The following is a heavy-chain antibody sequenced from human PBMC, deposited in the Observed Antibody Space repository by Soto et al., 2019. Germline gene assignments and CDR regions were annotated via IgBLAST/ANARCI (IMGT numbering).Heavy chain of an antibody. CDR3: ARGGLRRAYYYGMDV. CDR1: GGSFSGYY. CDR2: INHSGST. J-gene: IGHJ6*02. V-gene: IGHV4-34*01. Sequence: PSETLSLTCAVYGGSFSGYYWSWIRQPPGEGLEWIGEINHSGSTNYNPSLKSRVTISVDTSKNQFSLKLSSVTAADTAVYYCARGGLRRAYYYGMDVWGQGTTVTVSS.